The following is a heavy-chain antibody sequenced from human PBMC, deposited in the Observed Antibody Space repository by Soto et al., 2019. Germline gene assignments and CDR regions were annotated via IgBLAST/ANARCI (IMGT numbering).Heavy chain of an antibody. D-gene: IGHD6-13*01. CDR1: GGTFSSYT. CDR2: IIPILGIA. V-gene: IGHV1-69*04. CDR3: ARETSGSSSSRSLFYGMAV. J-gene: IGHJ6*02. Sequence: SVKVSCKASGGTFSSYTISWVRQAPGQGLEWMGRIIPILGIANYAQKFQGRVTITADKSTSTAYMELSSLRSEDTAVYYCARETSGSSSSRSLFYGMAVWGQGTTVTVSS.